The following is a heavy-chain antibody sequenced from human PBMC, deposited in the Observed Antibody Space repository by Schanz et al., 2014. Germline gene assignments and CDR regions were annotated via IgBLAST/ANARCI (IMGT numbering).Heavy chain of an antibody. CDR1: GFAFSSYS. CDR2: ISSSGTTI. CDR3: ARGTDWNLHY. Sequence: VQLVESGGGVVQFGRSLRLSCTASGFAFSSYSMNWVRQAPGKGLEWVSYISSSGTTIYYADSVKGRFTISRDSGQNSLYLQMNSLRAGDTAVYYCARGTDWNLHYWGQGALVTVSS. J-gene: IGHJ4*02. V-gene: IGHV3-48*01. D-gene: IGHD1-1*01.